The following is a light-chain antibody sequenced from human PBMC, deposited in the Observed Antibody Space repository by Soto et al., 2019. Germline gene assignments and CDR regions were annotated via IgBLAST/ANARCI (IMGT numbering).Light chain of an antibody. V-gene: IGKV1-33*01. Sequence: DIQLTQSPSAMFASVGDRVTITCQGNQDMNHHLTWYQQKPVIDPNLLIYDASNVEIGVPSRFSGSGSGTHFTFTISSLQTEDFGTYYCQQYDILPLTFGRGTRLEIK. CDR1: QDMNHH. CDR3: QQYDILPLT. CDR2: DAS. J-gene: IGKJ5*01.